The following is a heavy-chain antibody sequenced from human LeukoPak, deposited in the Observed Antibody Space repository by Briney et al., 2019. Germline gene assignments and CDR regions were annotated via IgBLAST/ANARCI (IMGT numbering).Heavy chain of an antibody. CDR2: ISAYNGNT. V-gene: IGHV1-18*01. J-gene: IGHJ4*02. Sequence: ASVKVSCKASGYTFTSYGISWVRQAPGQGLEWMGWISAYNGNTNYAQKLQGRVTMTTDTSTSTAYMELRSLRSDDTAVYYCARYSVSGSYYNPPRLVDYWGQGTLVTVSS. CDR3: ARYSVSGSYYNPPRLVDY. D-gene: IGHD3-10*01. CDR1: GYTFTSYG.